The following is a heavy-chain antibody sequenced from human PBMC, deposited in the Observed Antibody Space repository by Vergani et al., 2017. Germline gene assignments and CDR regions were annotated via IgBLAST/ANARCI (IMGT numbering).Heavy chain of an antibody. CDR2: ISGSGCST. CDR1: GFTFSSYA. J-gene: IGHJ4*02. CDR3: AKDDADSVSYLPEDY. D-gene: IGHD1-26*01. Sequence: EVQLLESGGGLVQPGGSLRLSCAASGFTFSSYAMSWVRQAPGKRLEWVSAISGSGCSTYYADSVKGRFTISRDNSKNTLYLQMNSLGAEDTAVYYCAKDDADSVSYLPEDYWGQGTLVTVSS. V-gene: IGHV3-23*01.